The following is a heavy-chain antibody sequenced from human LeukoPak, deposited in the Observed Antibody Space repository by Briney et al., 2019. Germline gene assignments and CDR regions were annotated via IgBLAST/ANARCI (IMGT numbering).Heavy chain of an antibody. V-gene: IGHV4-39*07. Sequence: PSETLSLTCTVSGGSISSSSYYWGWIRQPPGKGLEWIGSIYYSGSTYYNPSLKSRVTISVDTSKNQFSLKLSSVTAADTAVYYCARTTSTVTTNYMDVWGKGTTVTVSS. CDR2: IYYSGST. J-gene: IGHJ6*03. CDR1: GGSISSSSYY. D-gene: IGHD4-17*01. CDR3: ARTTSTVTTNYMDV.